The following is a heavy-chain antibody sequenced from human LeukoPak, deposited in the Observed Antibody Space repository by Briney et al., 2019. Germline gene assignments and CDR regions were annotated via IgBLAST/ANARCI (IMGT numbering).Heavy chain of an antibody. CDR3: ARARRVHGSGSQGSYYFDY. Sequence: PGGSLRLSCAASGFTFSDYYMSWIRQAPGKGLEWVSYISSSGSTIYYADSVKGRFTISRDNAKNSLYLQMNSPRAEDTAVYYCARARRVHGSGSQGSYYFDYWGQGTLVTVSS. V-gene: IGHV3-11*01. D-gene: IGHD3-10*01. J-gene: IGHJ4*02. CDR1: GFTFSDYY. CDR2: ISSSGSTI.